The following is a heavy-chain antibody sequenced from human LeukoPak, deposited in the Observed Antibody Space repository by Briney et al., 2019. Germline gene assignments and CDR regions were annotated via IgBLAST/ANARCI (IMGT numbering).Heavy chain of an antibody. J-gene: IGHJ4*02. V-gene: IGHV3-33*01. Sequence: GGSPRLSCAASGFTFSSYGMHWVRQAPGKGLEWVAVIWYDGSNKYYADSVKGRFTISRDNSKNTLYLQMNSLRAEDTAVYYCARAGTTVILDYWGQGTLVTVSS. CDR3: ARAGTTVILDY. CDR2: IWYDGSNK. D-gene: IGHD4-17*01. CDR1: GFTFSSYG.